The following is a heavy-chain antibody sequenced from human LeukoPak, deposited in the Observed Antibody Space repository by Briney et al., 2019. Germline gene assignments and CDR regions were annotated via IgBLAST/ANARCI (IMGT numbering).Heavy chain of an antibody. D-gene: IGHD1-1*01. CDR1: GDSISSGSYY. J-gene: IGHJ4*02. Sequence: PLQTLSLTCTVAGDSISSGSYYWSWIRQPAGKGLEWIGRIYINGGTNYNPSLKSRVTISVDTSRNQFSLKLSSVTAADTAVYYCARDGNDYGDYWGQGTLVTVSS. CDR2: IYINGGT. V-gene: IGHV4-61*02. CDR3: ARDGNDYGDY.